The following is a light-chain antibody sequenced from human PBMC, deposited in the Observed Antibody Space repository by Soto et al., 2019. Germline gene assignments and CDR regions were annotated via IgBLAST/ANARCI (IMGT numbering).Light chain of an antibody. V-gene: IGKV3-15*01. J-gene: IGKJ5*01. CDR2: GAS. Sequence: EIVLTQSPVTVSLSPGEIATLSCRASQSVSSNLAWYQQKPGQVPSLLIYGASTRASGISARFSGSGSGTEFTLTIGSLQSEDFAVYYCQQYSSSPSFGQGTRLEIK. CDR1: QSVSSN. CDR3: QQYSSSPS.